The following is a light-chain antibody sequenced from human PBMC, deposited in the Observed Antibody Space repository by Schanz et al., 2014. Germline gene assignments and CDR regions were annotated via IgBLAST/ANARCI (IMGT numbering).Light chain of an antibody. CDR2: DVS. J-gene: IGLJ2*01. V-gene: IGLV2-14*03. Sequence: SALTQPASVSGSPGQSITISCTGTSSDVGGYNYVSWYQHHPGKAPKLMIYDVSNRPSGVSNRFSGSKSGNTASLTISGLQAEDEADYYCSSYTSSSTLYVVFGGGPKLPS. CDR1: SSDVGGYNY. CDR3: SSYTSSSTLYVV.